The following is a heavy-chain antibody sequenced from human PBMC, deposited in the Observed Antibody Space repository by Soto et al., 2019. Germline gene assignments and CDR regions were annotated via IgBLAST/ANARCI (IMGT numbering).Heavy chain of an antibody. CDR1: GFTFTRYS. CDR2: ISSTTNYI. V-gene: IGHV3-21*06. CDR3: ARESEDLTSNFDY. Sequence: PGGSLRVSCAASGFTFTRYSMNWVRQAPGKGLEWVSSISSTTNYIYYGDSMKGRFTISRDNAKDSLYLEMNSLRAEDTAVYYCARESEDLTSNFDYWGQGTLVTFSS. J-gene: IGHJ4*02.